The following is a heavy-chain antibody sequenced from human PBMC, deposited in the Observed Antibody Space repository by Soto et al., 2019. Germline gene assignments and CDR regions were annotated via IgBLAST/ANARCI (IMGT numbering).Heavy chain of an antibody. CDR3: ARGDRNGPDNWFDP. CDR1: GGSISSYY. J-gene: IGHJ5*02. V-gene: IGHV4-4*07. D-gene: IGHD1-1*01. Sequence: SETLSLTCTVSGGSISSYYWSWIRQPAGKGLEWIGRIYTSGSTNYNPSLKSRVTMSVDTSKNQFSLKLSSVTAADTAVYYCARGDRNGPDNWFDPWGQGTLVTVSS. CDR2: IYTSGST.